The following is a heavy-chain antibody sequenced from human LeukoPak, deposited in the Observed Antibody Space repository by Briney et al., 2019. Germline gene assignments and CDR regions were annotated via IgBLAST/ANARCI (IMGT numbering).Heavy chain of an antibody. V-gene: IGHV3-48*01. Sequence: GGSLRLSCAASGFTFSSYSMNWVRQAPGKGLEWVSYISSSSSTLYYADSVKGRFTISRDNAKNSLYLQMNSLRVEDTAVYYCAKRIAAAGKYYFDYWGQGTLVTVSS. CDR1: GFTFSSYS. CDR3: AKRIAAAGKYYFDY. D-gene: IGHD6-13*01. CDR2: ISSSSSTL. J-gene: IGHJ4*02.